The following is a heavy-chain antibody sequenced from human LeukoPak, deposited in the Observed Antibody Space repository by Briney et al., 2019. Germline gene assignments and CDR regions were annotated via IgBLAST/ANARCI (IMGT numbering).Heavy chain of an antibody. J-gene: IGHJ4*02. V-gene: IGHV4-38-2*02. Sequence: PSETLSLTCSVSGYSISSGYYWDWIRQPPGKGLEWIGSFYHSGSTYYNPSLKSRVTISVDTSKNQFSLKLSSVTAADTAVYYCASVAAAGRRGFDYWGQGTLVTVSS. D-gene: IGHD6-13*01. CDR2: FYHSGST. CDR3: ASVAAAGRRGFDY. CDR1: GYSISSGYY.